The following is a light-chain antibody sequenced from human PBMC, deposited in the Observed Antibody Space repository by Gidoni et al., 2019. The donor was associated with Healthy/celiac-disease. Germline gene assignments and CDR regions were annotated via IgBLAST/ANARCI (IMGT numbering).Light chain of an antibody. V-gene: IGLV1-44*01. CDR3: AAWDDSLNGWV. CDR2: SNN. J-gene: IGLJ3*02. Sequence: QSVLTQPPSASGTPGPGVTISCSGSSSNIGSNTVNWYQQLPGTAPKLLIYSNNQRPSGVPDRFSGSKSGTSASLAISGLQSEDEADYYCAAWDDSLNGWVFGGGTKLTV. CDR1: SSNIGSNT.